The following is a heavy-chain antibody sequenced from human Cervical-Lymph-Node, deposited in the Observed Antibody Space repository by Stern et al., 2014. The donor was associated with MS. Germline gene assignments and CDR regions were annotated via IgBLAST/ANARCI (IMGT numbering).Heavy chain of an antibody. J-gene: IGHJ4*02. CDR1: GFTFTSYA. V-gene: IGHV3-23*01. D-gene: IGHD3-3*01. Sequence: EMQLLESGGGLVQPAGSLRLSCAASGFTFTSYAMSWVRQPPGKGLEWVSGISGRGGTADYADSVKGRFSISRDNSRNTLYLELHSLRAEDTAVYYCARSSGFFWSSYPIDHWGQGTLVTLSS. CDR3: ARSSGFFWSSYPIDH. CDR2: ISGRGGTA.